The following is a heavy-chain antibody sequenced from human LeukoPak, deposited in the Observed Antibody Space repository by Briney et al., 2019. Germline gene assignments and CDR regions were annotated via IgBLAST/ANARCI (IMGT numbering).Heavy chain of an antibody. CDR2: ISYDGSNK. Sequence: PGRSLRLSCAASGFTFSSYGMHWVRQAPGKGLEWVAVISYDGSNKYYADSVKGRFTISRDNSKNTLYLQMNSLRAEDTAVYYCARAAGGYSTSRFDYWGQGTLVTVSS. D-gene: IGHD5-12*01. CDR1: GFTFSSYG. J-gene: IGHJ4*02. V-gene: IGHV3-30*03. CDR3: ARAAGGYSTSRFDY.